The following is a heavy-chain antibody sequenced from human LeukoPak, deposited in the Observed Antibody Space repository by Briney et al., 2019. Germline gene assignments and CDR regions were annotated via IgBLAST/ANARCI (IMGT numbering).Heavy chain of an antibody. CDR3: ARVSFSGAYDAFDI. CDR1: GGSFSGYY. Sequence: SETLSLTCAVYGGSFSGYYWSWIRQPPGKGLEWIGEINHSGSTNYNPSLKSRVTISVDTSKNQFSLRLSSVTAADTAVYYCARVSFSGAYDAFDIWGQGTMVTVSS. D-gene: IGHD3-10*01. CDR2: INHSGST. J-gene: IGHJ3*02. V-gene: IGHV4-34*01.